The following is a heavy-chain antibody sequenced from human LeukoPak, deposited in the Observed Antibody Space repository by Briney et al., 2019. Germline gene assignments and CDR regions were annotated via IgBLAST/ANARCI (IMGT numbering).Heavy chain of an antibody. J-gene: IGHJ6*02. CDR2: MNPNSGNT. V-gene: IGHV1-8*01. CDR3: ARVGAAAAGTKYYYYYYGMDV. Sequence: ASVKVSCKASGYTFTSYDINCVRQATGQGLEWMGWMNPNSGNTGYAQKFQGRVTMTRNTSISTAYMELSSLRSEDTAVYYCARVGAAAAGTKYYYYYYGMDVWGQVTTVTVSS. D-gene: IGHD6-13*01. CDR1: GYTFTSYD.